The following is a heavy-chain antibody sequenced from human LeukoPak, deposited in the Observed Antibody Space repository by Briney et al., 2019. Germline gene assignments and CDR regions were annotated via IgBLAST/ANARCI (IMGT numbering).Heavy chain of an antibody. CDR1: GYTFTGYY. V-gene: IGHV1-2*02. D-gene: IGHD1-26*01. CDR2: INPKSDGT. J-gene: IGHJ4*02. Sequence: ASVKVSCKASGYTFTGYYMHWVRQAPGQGLEWMGWINPKSDGTNYAQKFQGRVTMTRDTSISTAYLDLSRLRSDDTAVYYCARGKAWNYSAFHWGQGTLVTVSS. CDR3: ARGKAWNYSAFH.